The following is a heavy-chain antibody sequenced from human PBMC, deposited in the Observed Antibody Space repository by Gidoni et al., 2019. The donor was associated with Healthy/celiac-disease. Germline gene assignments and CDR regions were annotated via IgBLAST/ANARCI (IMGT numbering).Heavy chain of an antibody. J-gene: IGHJ3*02. D-gene: IGHD4-17*01. V-gene: IGHV1-3*01. Sequence: QVQLVQSGAEVKKPGASVKVSCKASGYTFTSYAMHWVRQAPGQRLEWMGWINAGNGNTKYSQKCQGRVTITRDTSASTAYMELSSLRSEDTAVYYCAREDYGINSVAFDIWGQGTMVTVSS. CDR3: AREDYGINSVAFDI. CDR1: GYTFTSYA. CDR2: INAGNGNT.